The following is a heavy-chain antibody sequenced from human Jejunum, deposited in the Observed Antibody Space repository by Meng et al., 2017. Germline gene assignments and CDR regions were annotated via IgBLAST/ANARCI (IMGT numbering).Heavy chain of an antibody. V-gene: IGHV3-48*03. CDR2: IGRSGTTI. D-gene: IGHD1-26*01. Sequence: GGSLRLSCAASGFTFSSYEMNWVRQAPGKGLEWVSNIGRSGTTIYYADSVKGRFTISRDNAKNSLYLQMNSLRAEDTAVYYCARKRWELLDGFDVWGQGTLVTVSS. CDR3: ARKRWELLDGFDV. CDR1: GFTFSSYE. J-gene: IGHJ3*01.